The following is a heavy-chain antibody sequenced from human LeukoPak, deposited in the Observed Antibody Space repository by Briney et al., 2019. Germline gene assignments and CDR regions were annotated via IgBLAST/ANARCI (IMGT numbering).Heavy chain of an antibody. D-gene: IGHD3-22*01. Sequence: PLETLSLTCAAYGGSFSGYYWSWIRQPPGKGLEWIGEINHSGSTNYNPSLKSRVTISVDTSKNQFSLKLSSVTAADTAVYYCARDYRYYYDSSGYSYFDYWGQGTLVTVSS. CDR1: GGSFSGYY. CDR3: ARDYRYYYDSSGYSYFDY. J-gene: IGHJ4*02. CDR2: INHSGST. V-gene: IGHV4-34*01.